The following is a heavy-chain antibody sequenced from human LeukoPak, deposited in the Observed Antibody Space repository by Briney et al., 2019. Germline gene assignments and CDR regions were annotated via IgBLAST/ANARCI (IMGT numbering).Heavy chain of an antibody. CDR3: ARAGSYSSSSYYYYYYMDV. V-gene: IGHV4-59*01. D-gene: IGHD6-6*01. CDR1: GGSISSYY. J-gene: IGHJ6*03. Sequence: SETLSLTCTVSGGSISSYYWSWIRQPPGKGLEWIGYIYYSGSTNYNPSLKSRATISVDTSKNQFSLKLSSVTAADTAVYYCARAGSYSSSSYYYYYYMDVWGKGTTVTVSS. CDR2: IYYSGST.